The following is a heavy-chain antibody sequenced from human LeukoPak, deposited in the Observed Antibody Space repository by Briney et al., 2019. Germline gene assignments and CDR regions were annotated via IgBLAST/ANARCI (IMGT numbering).Heavy chain of an antibody. CDR2: IYYSGST. D-gene: IGHD3-22*01. J-gene: IGHJ4*02. Sequence: PSETLSLTCTVSGGSISSGGYYWSWIRQHPGQGLEWIGYIYYSGSTYYNPSLKSRVTISVDTSKNQFSLKLSSVTAADTAVYYCATTPAYYDSSGYLYWGQGTLVTVSS. V-gene: IGHV4-31*03. CDR1: GGSISSGGYY. CDR3: ATTPAYYDSSGYLY.